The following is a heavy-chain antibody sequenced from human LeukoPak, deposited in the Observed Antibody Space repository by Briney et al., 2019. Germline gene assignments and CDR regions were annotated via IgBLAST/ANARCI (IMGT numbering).Heavy chain of an antibody. D-gene: IGHD6-6*01. CDR1: GGSISSGDYY. Sequence: SQTLSLXCTVSGGSISSGDYYWSWIRQPPGKGLEWIGYIYYSGITYYNPSLKSRVTISVDTSKNQFSLKLSSVTAADTAVYYCARSSIAAPYYYYYYMDVWGKGTTVTVSS. CDR3: ARSSIAAPYYYYYYMDV. V-gene: IGHV4-30-4*08. CDR2: IYYSGIT. J-gene: IGHJ6*03.